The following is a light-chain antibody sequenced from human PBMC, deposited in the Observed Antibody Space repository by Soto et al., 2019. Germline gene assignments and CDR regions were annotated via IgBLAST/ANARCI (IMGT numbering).Light chain of an antibody. V-gene: IGKV3-11*01. CDR3: QQRSNWPRWT. Sequence: EIVLTQSPATLSLSPGERATLSCRASQSVSSYLAWYQQKPGQAPRLLIYDASIRATGIPARFGGSGSGTDFTLTISSLEPGDFAVYYCQQRSNWPRWTFGQGTKVEIK. CDR1: QSVSSY. J-gene: IGKJ1*01. CDR2: DAS.